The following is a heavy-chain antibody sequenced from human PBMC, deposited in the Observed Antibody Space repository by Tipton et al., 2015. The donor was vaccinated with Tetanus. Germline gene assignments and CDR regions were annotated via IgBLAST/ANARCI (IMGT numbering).Heavy chain of an antibody. J-gene: IGHJ4*02. D-gene: IGHD3-3*01. CDR3: ARGGLTIFGVDY. V-gene: IGHV1-8*01. CDR2: MNPNSGNT. Sequence: QSGAEVKKPGASVKVSCKASGYTFTSYDINWVRQATGQGLEWMGWMNPNSGNTGYAQKFQGRVTMTTDTSTSTAYMELRSLRSDDTAVYYCARGGLTIFGVDYWGQGTLVTVSS. CDR1: GYTFTSYD.